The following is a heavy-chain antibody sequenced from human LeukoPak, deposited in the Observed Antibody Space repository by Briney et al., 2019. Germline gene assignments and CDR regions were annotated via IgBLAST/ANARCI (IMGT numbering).Heavy chain of an antibody. CDR3: AGALATVVTPYNWFDP. CDR2: IIPILGIA. J-gene: IGHJ5*02. Sequence: SVKVSCKASGCTFSSYTISWVRQAPGQGLEWMGRIIPILGIANYAQKFQGRVTITADKSTSTAYMELSSLRSEDTAVYYCAGALATVVTPYNWFDPWGQGTLVTVSS. D-gene: IGHD4-23*01. V-gene: IGHV1-69*02. CDR1: GCTFSSYT.